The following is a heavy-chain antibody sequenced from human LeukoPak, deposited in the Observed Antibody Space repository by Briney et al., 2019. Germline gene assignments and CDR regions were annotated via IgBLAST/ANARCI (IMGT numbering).Heavy chain of an antibody. CDR1: GGSFSGYY. D-gene: IGHD2-15*01. Sequence: SETLSLTCAVYGGSFSGYYWSWIRQPPGKGLEWIGEINHSGSTNYNPSLKSRVTISVDTSKNQFSLKLSSVTAADTAVYYCATGDGYCDGGTCYSYFDYWGQGTLVTVSS. CDR3: ATGDGYCDGGTCYSYFDY. V-gene: IGHV4-34*01. J-gene: IGHJ4*02. CDR2: INHSGST.